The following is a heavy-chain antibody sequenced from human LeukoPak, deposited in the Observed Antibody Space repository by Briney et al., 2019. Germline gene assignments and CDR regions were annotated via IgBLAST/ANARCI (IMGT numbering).Heavy chain of an antibody. CDR1: GASINTFH. CDR2: IYSSGST. CDR3: ARKDGDY. J-gene: IGHJ4*02. Sequence: SETLSLTCSVSGASINTFHWTWFRQPAGRGLEWIGLIYSSGSTLLNPSLKNRVAMSVDLTKNQLSLKLTSVTAADTAMYFCARKDGDYWGRGTLVTVSS. V-gene: IGHV4-4*07.